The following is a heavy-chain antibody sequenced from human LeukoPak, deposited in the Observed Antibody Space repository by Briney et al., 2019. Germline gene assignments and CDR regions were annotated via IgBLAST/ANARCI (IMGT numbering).Heavy chain of an antibody. V-gene: IGHV4-59*01. D-gene: IGHD1-26*01. CDR3: AREGVGAVDY. CDR1: GGSISSYY. J-gene: IGHJ4*02. Sequence: SETLSLTCTVSGGSISSYYWSWIRQPPGKGLEWIGYIYYSGSTNYNPSLKSRVTISVDTSKNQFSLKLSSVTAADTAVYYCAREGVGAVDYWGRGTLVTVSS. CDR2: IYYSGST.